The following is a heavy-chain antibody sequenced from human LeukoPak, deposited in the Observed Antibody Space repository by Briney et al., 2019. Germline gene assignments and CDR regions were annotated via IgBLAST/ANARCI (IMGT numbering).Heavy chain of an antibody. V-gene: IGHV3-74*01. D-gene: IGHD4-17*01. CDR1: GFTFSSYW. CDR2: INSDGSST. J-gene: IGHJ4*02. CDR3: AKEIWPTVTTPGHTHFDY. Sequence: GGSLRLSCAASGFTFSSYWMHWVRQAPGKGLVWVSRINSDGSSTSCADSVKGRFTISRDNSKNTLCLQMNSLRAEDTAVYYCAKEIWPTVTTPGHTHFDYWGQGTLVTVSS.